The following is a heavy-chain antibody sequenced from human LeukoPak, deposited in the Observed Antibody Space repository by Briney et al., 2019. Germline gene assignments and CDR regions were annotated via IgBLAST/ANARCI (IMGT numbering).Heavy chain of an antibody. J-gene: IGHJ3*02. Sequence: GESLKISCKGSGYSFTSYWIGWVRQMPGKGLEWMGIIYPGDSDTKYSPSFQGQVTISADKSISTAYLQWSSLKASDTAMYYCARGYPSLSPYDAFDIWGQGTMVTVSS. D-gene: IGHD3-16*02. CDR3: ARGYPSLSPYDAFDI. CDR1: GYSFTSYW. V-gene: IGHV5-51*01. CDR2: IYPGDSDT.